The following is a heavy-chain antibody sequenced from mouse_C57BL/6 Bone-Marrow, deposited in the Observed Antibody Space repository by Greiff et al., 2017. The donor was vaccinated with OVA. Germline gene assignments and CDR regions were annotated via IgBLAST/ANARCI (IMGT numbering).Heavy chain of an antibody. Sequence: EVKLVESGGGLVKPGGSLKLSCAASGFTFSSYAMSWVRQTPEKRLEWVATISDGGSYTYYPDNVKGRFTISRDNAKNNLYLQMSHLKSEDTAMYYCASEYYDYGFAYWGQGTLVTVSA. CDR2: ISDGGSYT. D-gene: IGHD2-4*01. CDR1: GFTFSSYA. J-gene: IGHJ3*01. CDR3: ASEYYDYGFAY. V-gene: IGHV5-4*03.